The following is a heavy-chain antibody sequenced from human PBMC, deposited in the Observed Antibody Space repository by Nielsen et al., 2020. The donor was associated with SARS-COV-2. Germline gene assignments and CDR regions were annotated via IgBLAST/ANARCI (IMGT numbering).Heavy chain of an antibody. CDR1: GFTFSSYS. D-gene: IGHD6-13*01. CDR3: AKPYSSSYNWYFDL. J-gene: IGHJ2*01. V-gene: IGHV3-21*04. Sequence: GESLKISCAASGFTFSSYSMNWVRQAPGKGLEWVSSISSSSSYIYYADSVKGRFTISRDNAKNSLYLQMNSLRAEDTALYYCAKPYSSSYNWYFDLWGRGTLVTVSS. CDR2: ISSSSSYI.